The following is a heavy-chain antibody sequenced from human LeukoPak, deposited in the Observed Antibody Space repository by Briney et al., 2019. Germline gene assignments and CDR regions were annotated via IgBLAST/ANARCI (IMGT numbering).Heavy chain of an antibody. CDR3: ATRITMIVDAGLYFDY. D-gene: IGHD3-22*01. V-gene: IGHV4-34*01. CDR2: INHSGST. CDR1: GGSFSGYY. J-gene: IGHJ4*02. Sequence: SETLSLTCAVYGGSFSGYYWSWIRQPPGKGLEWIGEINHSGSTNYNPSLKSRVTISVDTSKNQFSLKLSSVTAADTAVYYCATRITMIVDAGLYFDYWGQGTLVTVSS.